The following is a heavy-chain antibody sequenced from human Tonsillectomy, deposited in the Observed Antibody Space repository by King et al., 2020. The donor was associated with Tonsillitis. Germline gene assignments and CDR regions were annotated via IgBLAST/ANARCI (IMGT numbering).Heavy chain of an antibody. J-gene: IGHJ6*02. CDR3: LRRYRGLQEQYYYYYGLDV. D-gene: IGHD5-24*01. CDR2: IDPSDSYT. V-gene: IGHV5-10-1*03. CDR1: GYSFTSYW. Sequence: QLVQSGAEVKKPGESLTISCKTPGYSFTSYWISWVRQMPGKGLEWMGRIDPSDSYTNYSPSFQGRVPIPADKYISTAYLQWSSLKASGTAIYFCLRRYRGLQEQYYYYYGLDVWGQGTTVTVSS.